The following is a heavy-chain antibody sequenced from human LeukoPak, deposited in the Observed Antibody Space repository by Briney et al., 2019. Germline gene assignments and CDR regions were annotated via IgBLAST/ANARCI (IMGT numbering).Heavy chain of an antibody. Sequence: ASVKVSCKASGYTLNSFGISWVRQAPGQGLEWMGWISAYNGNTNYAQNLQGRVTMTTDTSTSTAYMELRSLRSDGTAVYFCATGVRWDFDYWGQGPLVTVSS. CDR2: ISAYNGNT. D-gene: IGHD4-23*01. V-gene: IGHV1-18*01. CDR1: GYTLNSFG. J-gene: IGHJ4*02. CDR3: ATGVRWDFDY.